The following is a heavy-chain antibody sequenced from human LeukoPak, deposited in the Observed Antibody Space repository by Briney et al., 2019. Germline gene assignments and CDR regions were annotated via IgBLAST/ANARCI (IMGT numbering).Heavy chain of an antibody. V-gene: IGHV3-66*01. Sequence: GGSLRLSCAASGFTVSSNYMSWVRQAPGKGLEWVSVIYSGGSTYYADSVKGRFTISRDNSRNTLYLQTNSLRAEDTAVYYCARAQPLYYGMDVWGQGTTVTVSS. J-gene: IGHJ6*02. CDR3: ARAQPLYYGMDV. CDR1: GFTVSSNY. CDR2: IYSGGST.